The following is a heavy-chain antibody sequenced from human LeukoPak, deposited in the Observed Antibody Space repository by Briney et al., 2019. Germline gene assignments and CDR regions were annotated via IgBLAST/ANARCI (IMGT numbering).Heavy chain of an antibody. CDR3: AREAPHYYGSGSLDY. D-gene: IGHD3-10*01. Sequence: SETLSPTCTVSGGSISSYYWSWIRQPPGKGLEWIGYIYYSGSTNYNPSLKSRVTISVDTSKNQFSLKLSSVTAADTTVYYCAREAPHYYGSGSLDYWGQGTLVTVSS. CDR1: GGSISSYY. J-gene: IGHJ4*02. CDR2: IYYSGST. V-gene: IGHV4-59*01.